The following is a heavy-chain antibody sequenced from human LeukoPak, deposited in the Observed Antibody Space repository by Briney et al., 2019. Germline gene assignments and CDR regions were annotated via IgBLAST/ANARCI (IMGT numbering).Heavy chain of an antibody. V-gene: IGHV1-2*02. CDR2: ITPNSGGT. J-gene: IGHJ5*02. CDR1: GYTFTGYY. D-gene: IGHD3-3*01. CDR3: ARGQVTIFGVGGSWFDP. Sequence: ASVKVSCKASGYTFTGYYMHWVRQAPGQGLEWMGWITPNSGGTNYAHKFQGRVTMTRDTSISTAYMELSRLRSDDTAVYYCARGQVTIFGVGGSWFDPWGQGTLVTVSS.